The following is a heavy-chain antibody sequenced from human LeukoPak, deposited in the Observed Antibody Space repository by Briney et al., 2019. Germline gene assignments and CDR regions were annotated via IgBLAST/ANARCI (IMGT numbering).Heavy chain of an antibody. J-gene: IGHJ4*02. CDR1: GYTLTELS. Sequence: ASVKVSCKVSGYTLTELSMHWVRQAPGKGLEWMGGFDPEDGETIYAQKFQGRVTMTEDTTTDTAYMELGSLRSEDTAVYYCATGGVPHQPACLDYWGQGTLVTVSS. CDR3: ATGGVPHQPACLDY. V-gene: IGHV1-24*01. D-gene: IGHD1-14*01. CDR2: FDPEDGET.